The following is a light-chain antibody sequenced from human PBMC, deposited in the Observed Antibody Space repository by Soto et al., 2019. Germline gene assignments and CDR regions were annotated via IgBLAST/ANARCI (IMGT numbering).Light chain of an antibody. V-gene: IGLV4-69*01. CDR3: QTWGTGIQV. CDR2: LNSDGSH. Sequence: QTVVTQSPSASASLGASVKLTCTLSSGHSSYAIAWHQQQPEKGPRYLMKLNSDGSHSKGDGIPDRFSGSSSGAERYLTLSSLQSEDEAEYYCQTWGTGIQVFGTGTKLTVL. CDR1: SGHSSYA. J-gene: IGLJ1*01.